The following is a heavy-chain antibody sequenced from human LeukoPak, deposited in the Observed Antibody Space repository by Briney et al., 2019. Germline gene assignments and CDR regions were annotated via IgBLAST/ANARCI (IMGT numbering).Heavy chain of an antibody. D-gene: IGHD2-2*02. J-gene: IGHJ3*01. CDR3: ARGFCSSSDCYNDAFV. V-gene: IGHV4-38-2*01. Sequence: SETLSLTCAVSGYSISSGFYWVWIRQSPGKGPEWLASIYGGGTTYYNPALKNRLTISLDTSKNHFSVNLTSVTAADTAVYYCARGFCSSSDCYNDAFVWGQGTMVTVSS. CDR1: GYSISSGFY. CDR2: IYGGGTT.